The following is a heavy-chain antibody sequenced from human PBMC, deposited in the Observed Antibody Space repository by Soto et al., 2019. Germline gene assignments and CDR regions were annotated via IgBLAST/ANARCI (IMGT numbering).Heavy chain of an antibody. V-gene: IGHV4-59*08. CDR1: GGSMSSYY. D-gene: IGHD1-1*01. J-gene: IGHJ4*02. CDR2: IYYNGAT. CDR3: ARHKKEGNWSFWDF. Sequence: PSETLSLTCTVSGGSMSSYYWSWIRKPPGKGLEWIGYIYYNGATNYNPSLESRVVISVDMSKNQISLKLTSVTAADTAVYYCARHKKEGNWSFWDFWGQGILVTVSS.